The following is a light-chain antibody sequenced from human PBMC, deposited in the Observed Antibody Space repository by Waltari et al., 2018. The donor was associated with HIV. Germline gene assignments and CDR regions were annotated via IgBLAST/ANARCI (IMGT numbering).Light chain of an antibody. CDR1: QSVSTK. CDR3: QQYYLVPYT. J-gene: IGKJ2*01. CDR2: DAS. V-gene: IGKV3-15*01. Sequence: EIVLTQSPATLSVFPGDRATLSCRASQSVSTKLAWYRQKPGQSPRLLIYDASTRATGIPARFSGSGSGTEFTLTISSLQSEDFALYFCQQYYLVPYTFGQGTKLEIK.